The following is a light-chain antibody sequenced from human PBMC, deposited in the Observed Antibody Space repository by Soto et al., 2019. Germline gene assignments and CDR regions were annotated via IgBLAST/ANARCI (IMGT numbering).Light chain of an antibody. V-gene: IGLV2-14*01. Sequence: QSVLTQPASVSGFLGQSITISCTGTSSDVGGYNYVSWYQQHPGKAPKLMIYEVSNRPSGVSNRFSGSKSGNTASLTISGLQAEDEADYYCSSYTSSSTYVFGTGTKLTVL. CDR3: SSYTSSSTYV. CDR1: SSDVGGYNY. CDR2: EVS. J-gene: IGLJ1*01.